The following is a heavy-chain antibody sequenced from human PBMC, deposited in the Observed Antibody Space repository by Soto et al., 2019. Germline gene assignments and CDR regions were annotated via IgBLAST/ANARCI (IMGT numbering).Heavy chain of an antibody. D-gene: IGHD3-3*01. V-gene: IGHV3-30-3*01. J-gene: IGHJ6*02. CDR3: ARDKGARDPYYDFWSGYYYYYYGMDV. Sequence: GGSLRLSCAASGFTFSSYAMSWVRQAPGKGLEWVAVISYDGSNKYYADSVKGRFTISRDNSKNTLYLQMNSLRAEDTAVYYCARDKGARDPYYDFWSGYYYYYYGMDVWGQGTTVTVSS. CDR2: ISYDGSNK. CDR1: GFTFSSYA.